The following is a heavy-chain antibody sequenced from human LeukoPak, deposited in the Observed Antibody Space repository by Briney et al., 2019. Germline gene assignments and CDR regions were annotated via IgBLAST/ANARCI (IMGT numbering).Heavy chain of an antibody. CDR2: ISGSGGST. V-gene: IGHV3-23*01. D-gene: IGHD6-13*01. Sequence: GGSLRPSCAASGFTFSSYAMSWVRQAPGKGLEWVSAISGSGGSTYYADSVKGRFTISRDNSKNTLYLQMNSLRAEDTAVYYCAQRGRGAAAAFDYWGQGTLVTVSS. CDR1: GFTFSSYA. CDR3: AQRGRGAAAAFDY. J-gene: IGHJ4*02.